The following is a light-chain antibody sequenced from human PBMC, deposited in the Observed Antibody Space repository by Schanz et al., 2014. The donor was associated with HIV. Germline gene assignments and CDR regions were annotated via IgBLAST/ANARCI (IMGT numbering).Light chain of an antibody. CDR2: DVS. V-gene: IGLV2-23*02. CDR3: CSYAGGSTWV. J-gene: IGLJ3*02. Sequence: QSALTQPASVSGSPGQSITISCTGAATDVADYNYVSWYQQHPGEAPKFVIYDVSKRPSGVSSRFSGSKSGNTASLTISGLQAEDEADYYCCSYAGGSTWVFGGGTKLTVL. CDR1: ATDVADYNY.